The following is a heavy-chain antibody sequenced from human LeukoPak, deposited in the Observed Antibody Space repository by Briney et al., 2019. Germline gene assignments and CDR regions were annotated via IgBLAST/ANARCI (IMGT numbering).Heavy chain of an antibody. Sequence: PGRSLRLSCAASGFTFSSYGMHWVRQAPGKGLEWVAVISYDGSNKYYADSVKGRFTISRDNSKNTLYLQMNSLRAEDTAVYYCANEASSDWSFDYWGQGTLVTVSS. CDR1: GFTFSSYG. D-gene: IGHD3-9*01. J-gene: IGHJ4*02. CDR3: ANEASSDWSFDY. V-gene: IGHV3-30*18. CDR2: ISYDGSNK.